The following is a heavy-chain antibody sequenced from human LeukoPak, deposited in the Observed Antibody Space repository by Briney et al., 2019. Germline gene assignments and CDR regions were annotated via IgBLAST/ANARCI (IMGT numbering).Heavy chain of an antibody. Sequence: SETLSLTCTVSGGSISSYYWSWIRQPAGKGLEWIGRIYTSGSTNYNPSLKSRVTMSVDTSKNQFSLKLSSVTAADTAVYYCATHCSSTSCYGTDYWGQGTLVTVS. J-gene: IGHJ4*02. CDR1: GGSISSYY. D-gene: IGHD2-2*01. V-gene: IGHV4-4*07. CDR3: ATHCSSTSCYGTDY. CDR2: IYTSGST.